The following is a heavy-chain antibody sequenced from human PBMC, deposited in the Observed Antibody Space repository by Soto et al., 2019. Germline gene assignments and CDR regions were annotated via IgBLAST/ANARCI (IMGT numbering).Heavy chain of an antibody. Sequence: GGSLRLSCAASGFTFNTHWMSWVRQAPGKGLEGVSVIYSGGYTAYGDSVKGRFTISRDNSKNMLYLQMNSLGAEDTAVYYCAKDFGINWYYFDCWGQGTLVTVSS. V-gene: IGHV3-66*02. CDR2: IYSGGYT. D-gene: IGHD1-1*01. CDR3: AKDFGINWYYFDC. J-gene: IGHJ4*02. CDR1: GFTFNTHW.